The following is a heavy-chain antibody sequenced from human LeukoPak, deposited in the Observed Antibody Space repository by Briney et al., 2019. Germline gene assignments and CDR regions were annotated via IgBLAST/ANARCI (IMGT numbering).Heavy chain of an antibody. Sequence: GGSLRLSCAASGFTFSSYAMSWVRQAPGKGLEWVSAISASGGSTYYADSVKGRFTISRDNSKNTLYLRMNSLRAEDTAVYYCAKGQLVRGEFDYWGQGTLVTVSS. CDR1: GFTFSSYA. CDR2: ISASGGST. D-gene: IGHD6-6*01. J-gene: IGHJ4*02. CDR3: AKGQLVRGEFDY. V-gene: IGHV3-23*01.